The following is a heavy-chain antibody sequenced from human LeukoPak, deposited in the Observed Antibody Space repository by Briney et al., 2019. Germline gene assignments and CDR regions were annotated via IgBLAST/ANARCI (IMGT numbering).Heavy chain of an antibody. J-gene: IGHJ4*02. V-gene: IGHV1-18*01. D-gene: IGHD2-2*01. CDR1: GYTFTSYG. CDR2: ISAYNGNT. Sequence: ASVKVSCKASGYTFTSYGISWVRQAPGQGLEWMGWISAYNGNTNYAQKLQGRVTMTTDTSTSTAYMELRSLRSDDTAVYYCARGRWGYCSSTSCHPAVFWGQGTLVTVSS. CDR3: ARGRWGYCSSTSCHPAVF.